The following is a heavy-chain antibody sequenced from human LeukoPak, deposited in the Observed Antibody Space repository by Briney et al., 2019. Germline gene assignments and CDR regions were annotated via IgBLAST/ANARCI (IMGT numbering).Heavy chain of an antibody. V-gene: IGHV3-53*01. CDR2: IYSGGST. CDR3: ARDRIAAAGTGWFDP. CDR1: GFTFSSYG. Sequence: GGSLRLSCAASGFTFSSYGMHWVRQAPGKGLEWVSVIYSGGSTYYADSVKGRFTISRDNSKNTLYLQMNSLRAEDTAVYYCARDRIAAAGTGWFDPWGQGTLVTVSS. D-gene: IGHD6-13*01. J-gene: IGHJ5*02.